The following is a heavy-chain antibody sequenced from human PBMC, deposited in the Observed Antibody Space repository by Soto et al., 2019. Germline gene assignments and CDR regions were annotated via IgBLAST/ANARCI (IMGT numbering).Heavy chain of an antibody. D-gene: IGHD4-17*01. CDR3: ARDPLNHMGYGFDY. CDR2: ISAYNGNT. V-gene: IGHV1-18*01. J-gene: IGHJ4*02. Sequence: ASVKVSFKASGYTFTSYGISWVRQAPGQGLEWMGWISAYNGNTNYAQKLQGRVTMTTDTSTSTAYMELRSLRSDDTAVYYCARDPLNHMGYGFDYWGQGTLVTVSS. CDR1: GYTFTSYG.